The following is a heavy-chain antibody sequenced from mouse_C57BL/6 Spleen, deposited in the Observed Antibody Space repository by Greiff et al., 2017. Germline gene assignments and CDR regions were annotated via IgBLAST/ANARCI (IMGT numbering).Heavy chain of an antibody. V-gene: IGHV1-81*01. J-gene: IGHJ2*01. CDR1: GYTFTSYG. CDR2: ICPRSGTT. D-gene: IGHD1-1*01. Sequence: VKLMESGAELVRPGASVKLSCKASGYTFTSYGISWVKQRPGQGLEWIGEICPRSGTTYYNEKLKGKATLTADNSASTPYMVLRSLTSEDSAVYYCAEATVVVDYWGQGTTLTVSS. CDR3: AEATVVVDY.